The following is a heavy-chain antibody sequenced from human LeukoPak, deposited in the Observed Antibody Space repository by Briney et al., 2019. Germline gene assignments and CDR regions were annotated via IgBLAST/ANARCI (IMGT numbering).Heavy chain of an antibody. V-gene: IGHV4-59*08. Sequence: SETLSLTCTASGGSISSYHWSWIRQPPGKGLEWIGFIYNSGSTRYNPSLKSRVTMSLDTSKNQFSLKLSSVTAADTAVYYCARHKDGYNTEYFDYWGQGILVTVSS. CDR2: IYNSGST. CDR3: ARHKDGYNTEYFDY. J-gene: IGHJ4*02. D-gene: IGHD5-24*01. CDR1: GGSISSYH.